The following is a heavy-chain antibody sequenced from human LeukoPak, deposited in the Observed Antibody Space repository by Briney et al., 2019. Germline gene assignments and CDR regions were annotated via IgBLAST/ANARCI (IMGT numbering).Heavy chain of an antibody. J-gene: IGHJ4*02. CDR1: GGSISSGGYY. CDR2: IYYSGST. Sequence: SETLSLTCTVSGGSISSGGYYWSWIRQHPGKGLGWIGYIYYSGSTYYNPSLKSRVTISVDTSKNQFSLKLSSVTAADTAVYYCARVGRAYYFDYWGQGTLVTVSS. V-gene: IGHV4-31*03. D-gene: IGHD3-10*01. CDR3: ARVGRAYYFDY.